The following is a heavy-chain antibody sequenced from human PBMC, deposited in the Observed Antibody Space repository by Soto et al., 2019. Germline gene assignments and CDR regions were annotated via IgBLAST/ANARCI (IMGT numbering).Heavy chain of an antibody. D-gene: IGHD6-13*01. J-gene: IGHJ4*02. CDR1: GFTFSSYA. CDR2: ISYDGSNK. Sequence: GGSLRLSCAASGFTFSSYAMHWVRQAPGKGLEWVAVISYDGSNKYYADSVKGRFTISRDNSKNTLYLQMNSLRAEDTAVYYCARSLPGYSSSWNFDYWGQGTLVTVSS. CDR3: ARSLPGYSSSWNFDY. V-gene: IGHV3-30-3*01.